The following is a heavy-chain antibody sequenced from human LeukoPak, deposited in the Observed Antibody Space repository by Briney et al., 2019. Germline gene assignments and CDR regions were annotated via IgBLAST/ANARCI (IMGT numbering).Heavy chain of an antibody. J-gene: IGHJ4*02. CDR2: FTCYTSTF. Sequence: TFXXXAMDWXXXXPGKGLEGGVCFTCYTSTFVYPPSVQRRFTISTDNPKNSLYLQMNSLRAEDTALYYCAKDSAYSGSYSIDYWGQGTLVTVSS. V-gene: IGHV3-9*01. D-gene: IGHD5-12*01. CDR1: TFXXXA. CDR3: AKDSAYSGSYSIDY.